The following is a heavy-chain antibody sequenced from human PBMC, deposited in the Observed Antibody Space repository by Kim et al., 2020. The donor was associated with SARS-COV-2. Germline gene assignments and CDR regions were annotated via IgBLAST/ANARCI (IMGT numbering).Heavy chain of an antibody. CDR1: GYTFTSYG. Sequence: ASVKVSCKASGYTFTSYGISWVRQAPGQGLEWMGWISAYNGNTNYAQKLQGRVTMTTDTSTSTAYMELRSLRSDDTAVYYCARDTTSDFWSGYYLTSFYYYGMDVWGQGTTVTVSS. J-gene: IGHJ6*02. V-gene: IGHV1-18*01. CDR2: ISAYNGNT. D-gene: IGHD3-3*01. CDR3: ARDTTSDFWSGYYLTSFYYYGMDV.